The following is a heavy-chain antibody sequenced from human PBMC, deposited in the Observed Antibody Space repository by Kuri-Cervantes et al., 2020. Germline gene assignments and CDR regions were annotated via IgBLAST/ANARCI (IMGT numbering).Heavy chain of an antibody. Sequence: GGSLRLSCAASGFNLSSYGMNWIRQAPGKGLEWVSSIDSDSGHVYVANSVKGRFSISRDNTKTSLFLQMNSLRADDTAVYYCVRDDIRELRVAFDSWGQGALVTVSS. CDR1: GFNLSSYG. CDR3: VRDDIRELRVAFDS. D-gene: IGHD3-10*01. CDR2: IDSDSGHV. J-gene: IGHJ4*02. V-gene: IGHV3-21*01.